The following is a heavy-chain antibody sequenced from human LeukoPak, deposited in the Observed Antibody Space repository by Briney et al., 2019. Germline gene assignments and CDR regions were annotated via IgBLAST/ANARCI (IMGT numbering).Heavy chain of an antibody. D-gene: IGHD3-9*01. CDR2: ISAYNGNT. CDR1: GYTFTSYG. CDR3: ARVYYDILTGWGGTAYDY. Sequence: ASVKVSCKASGYTFTSYGISWVRQAPGQGLEWMGWISAYNGNTNYAQKLQGRVTMTTDTSTSTAYMELRSLRSDDTAVYYCARVYYDILTGWGGTAYDYWGQGTLVTVSS. J-gene: IGHJ4*02. V-gene: IGHV1-18*01.